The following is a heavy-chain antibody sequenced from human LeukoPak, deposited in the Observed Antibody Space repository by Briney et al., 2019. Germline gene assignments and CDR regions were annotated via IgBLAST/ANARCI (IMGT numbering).Heavy chain of an antibody. D-gene: IGHD5-12*01. J-gene: IGHJ2*01. V-gene: IGHV4-59*08. CDR2: IYYSGST. CDR1: GGSISSYY. CDR3: ARMRLPSWYFDL. Sequence: PSETLSLTCTVSGGSISSYYWSWIRQPPGKGLEWIGYIYYSGSTNYNPSLKSRVTISVDTSKNQFSLKLSSVTAADTAVYYCARMRLPSWYFDLWGRGTLVTVSS.